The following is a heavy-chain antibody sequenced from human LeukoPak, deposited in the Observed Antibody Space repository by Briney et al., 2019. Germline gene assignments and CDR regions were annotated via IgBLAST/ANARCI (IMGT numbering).Heavy chain of an antibody. CDR2: INHSGST. Sequence: PSETRSLTCAVYGGSFSGYYWSWIRQPPGKGLEWIGEINHSGSTNYNPSLKSRVTISVDTSKNQFSLKLSSVTAADTAVYYCARGRSSGWYPYYYGMDVWGQGTTVTVSS. CDR1: GGSFSGYY. J-gene: IGHJ6*02. CDR3: ARGRSSGWYPYYYGMDV. D-gene: IGHD6-19*01. V-gene: IGHV4-34*01.